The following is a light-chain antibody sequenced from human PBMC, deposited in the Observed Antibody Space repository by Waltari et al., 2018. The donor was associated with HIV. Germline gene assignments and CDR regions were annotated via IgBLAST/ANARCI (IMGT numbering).Light chain of an antibody. J-gene: IGLJ3*02. CDR1: RSNIGRHY. CDR2: RSN. CDR3: AAWDASLSVWV. V-gene: IGLV1-47*01. Sequence: QSVLTPPPSASGTPGQRVTISCSGSRSNIGRHYVYWYRQLPGTAPKLPTHRSNQRPSGVPDRFSGSKSGTSASLAISGLRSGNEADYYCAAWDASLSVWVFGGGTKLTVL.